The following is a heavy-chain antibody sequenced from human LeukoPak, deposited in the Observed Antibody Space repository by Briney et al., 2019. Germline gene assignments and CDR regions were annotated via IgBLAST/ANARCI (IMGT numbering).Heavy chain of an antibody. CDR2: IYTSGST. V-gene: IGHV4-61*02. CDR3: ARATYYYDSSGRTDAFDI. J-gene: IGHJ3*02. CDR1: GGSISSGSYY. D-gene: IGHD3-22*01. Sequence: PSETLSLTCTVSGGSISSGSYYWSWIRQPVGKGLEWIGRIYTSGSTNYNPSLKSRVTISVDTSKNQFSLKLSSVTAADTAVYYCARATYYYDSSGRTDAFDIWGQGTMVTVSS.